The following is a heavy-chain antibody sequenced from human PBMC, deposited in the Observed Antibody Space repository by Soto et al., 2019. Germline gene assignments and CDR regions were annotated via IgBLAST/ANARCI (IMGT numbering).Heavy chain of an antibody. J-gene: IGHJ3*01. Sequence: SETLSLTCIVSGGSVGSGAYYWSWIRQPPGNALEWIGYIQYSGDTNYNSSLKSRVTISVDMSRDRFSLKLTSVTAADTAFYYCARHDYSDRAFDLWGQGTMVTVSS. CDR2: IQYSGDT. V-gene: IGHV4-61*08. D-gene: IGHD3-22*01. CDR3: ARHDYSDRAFDL. CDR1: GGSVGSGAYY.